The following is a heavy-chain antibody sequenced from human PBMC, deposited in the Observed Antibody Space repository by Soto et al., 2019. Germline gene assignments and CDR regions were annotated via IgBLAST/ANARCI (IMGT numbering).Heavy chain of an antibody. Sequence: QVQLVQSGAEVKKPGSSVKVSCKASGGTFSSYAISWVRQAPGQGLEWMGGIIPIFGTANYAQKFQGRVTMTADESTSTAYMELSSLRSEDTAVYYWARTGYCSGGSCSNWFDPWGQGTLVTVSS. CDR1: GGTFSSYA. D-gene: IGHD2-15*01. CDR2: IIPIFGTA. J-gene: IGHJ5*02. V-gene: IGHV1-69*12. CDR3: ARTGYCSGGSCSNWFDP.